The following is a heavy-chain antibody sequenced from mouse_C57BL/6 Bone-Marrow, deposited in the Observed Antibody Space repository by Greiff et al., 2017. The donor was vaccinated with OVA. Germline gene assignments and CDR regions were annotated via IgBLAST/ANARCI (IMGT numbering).Heavy chain of an antibody. J-gene: IGHJ3*01. V-gene: IGHV1-64*01. Sequence: QVQLQQPGAELVKPGASVKLSCKASGYTFTSYWMHWVKQRPGQGLEWIGMIHPNSGSTNYTEKFKSKATLTVDKSSSTAYMQLSSLTSEDSAVYYCAGDDGYFSWFAYWGQGTLVTVSA. CDR2: IHPNSGST. CDR1: GYTFTSYW. D-gene: IGHD2-3*01. CDR3: AGDDGYFSWFAY.